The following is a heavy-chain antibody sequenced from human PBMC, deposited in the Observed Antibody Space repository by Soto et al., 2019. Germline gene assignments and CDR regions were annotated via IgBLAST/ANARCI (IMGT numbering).Heavy chain of an antibody. D-gene: IGHD6-6*01. V-gene: IGHV3-74*01. Sequence: EVQLVESGGGVVQPGGSLRLSCAASGFTFSSYWMHWVRQAPGKGLVWVSRINSDGSSSIYAESVKGRFTISRDIAKNTLYLQMTSLSAEDTAVYYCVRVVPYNTPDFWGQGTLVSVSS. CDR1: GFTFSSYW. J-gene: IGHJ4*02. CDR2: INSDGSSS. CDR3: VRVVPYNTPDF.